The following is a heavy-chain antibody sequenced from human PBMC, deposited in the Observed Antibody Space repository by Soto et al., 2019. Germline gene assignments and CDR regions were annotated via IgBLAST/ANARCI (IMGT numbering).Heavy chain of an antibody. CDR2: IDPSDSYT. CDR1: GYSFTSYW. V-gene: IGHV5-10-1*01. CDR3: ARTYCSSTSCYMAGY. J-gene: IGHJ4*02. D-gene: IGHD2-2*02. Sequence: XESLKISCKGSGYSFTSYWISWVRQMPGKGLEWMGRIDPSDSYTNYSPSFRGHVTISADKSISTAYLQWSSLKASDTAMYYCARTYCSSTSCYMAGYWGQGTLVTVSS.